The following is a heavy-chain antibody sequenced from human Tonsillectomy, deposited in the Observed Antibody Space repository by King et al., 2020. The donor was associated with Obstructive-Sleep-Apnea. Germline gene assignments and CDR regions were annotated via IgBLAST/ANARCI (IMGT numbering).Heavy chain of an antibody. V-gene: IGHV3-74*03. CDR1: GVTFTINW. CDR2: INSDASVS. CDR3: VRGMSSSSGWPDWHFDL. Sequence: QLVQSGGGLVQPGGSLRLSCAASGVTFTINWKHWVLQAPGKVLGLCSRINSDASVSTCADVVKGRFFTSSDNAKNTVYLQMNTLRAEDTAVYYCVRGMSSSSGWPDWHFDLWGRGTLVTVSS. D-gene: IGHD6-19*01. J-gene: IGHJ2*01.